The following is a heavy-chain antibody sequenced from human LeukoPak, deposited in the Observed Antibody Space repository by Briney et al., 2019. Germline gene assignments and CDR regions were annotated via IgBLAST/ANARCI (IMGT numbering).Heavy chain of an antibody. V-gene: IGHV4-61*01. Sequence: SETLSLTCTVSGGSVSSGSYYWSWIRQPPGKGLEWIGYIYYSGSTNYNPSLKSRVTISVDTSKNQFSLKLSSVTAADTAMYYCARWYTDQWHLDFWGLGTLVTVSP. D-gene: IGHD6-19*01. CDR2: IYYSGST. J-gene: IGHJ4*02. CDR3: ARWYTDQWHLDF. CDR1: GGSVSSGSYY.